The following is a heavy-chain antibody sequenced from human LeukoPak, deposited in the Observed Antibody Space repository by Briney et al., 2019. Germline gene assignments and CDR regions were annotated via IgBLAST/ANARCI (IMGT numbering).Heavy chain of an antibody. V-gene: IGHV3-23*01. Sequence: GGSLRLSCAASGFTFSSYAMSWVRQAPGKGLEWVSAISGSGGSTYYADSVKGRFTISRDNSKNTLYLQMNSLRAEDTAVYYCAKDYGSGSYYKGYWDYWGQGTLVTGSS. J-gene: IGHJ4*02. CDR1: GFTFSSYA. D-gene: IGHD3-10*01. CDR3: AKDYGSGSYYKGYWDY. CDR2: ISGSGGST.